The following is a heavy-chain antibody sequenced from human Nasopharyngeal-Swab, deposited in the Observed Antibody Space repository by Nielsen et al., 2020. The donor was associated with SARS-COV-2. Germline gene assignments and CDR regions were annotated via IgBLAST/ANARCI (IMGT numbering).Heavy chain of an antibody. CDR3: ARGGIPPHFRSYFDY. Sequence: ASVKVSCKASGYTFTSYYMHWVRQAPGQGLDWMGIINPSGGSTSYAQKFQGRVTMTRDTSTSTVYMELSSLRSEDTAVYYCARGGIPPHFRSYFDYWGQGTLVTVSS. CDR2: INPSGGST. CDR1: GYTFTSYY. J-gene: IGHJ4*02. D-gene: IGHD2-21*01. V-gene: IGHV1-46*01.